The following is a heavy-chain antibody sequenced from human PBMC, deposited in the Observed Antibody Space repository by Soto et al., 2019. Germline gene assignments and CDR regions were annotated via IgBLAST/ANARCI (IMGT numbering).Heavy chain of an antibody. D-gene: IGHD4-17*01. J-gene: IGHJ4*02. CDR3: ARLHSGAVTIPLYFDY. CDR1: GGSISSSSYY. V-gene: IGHV4-39*01. CDR2: IYYSGST. Sequence: SETLSLTCTVSGGSISSSSYYWGWIRQPPGKGLEWIGSIYYSGSTYYNPSLKSRVTISVDTSKNQFSLKLSSVTAADTAVYYCARLHSGAVTIPLYFDYWGQGTLVTVSS.